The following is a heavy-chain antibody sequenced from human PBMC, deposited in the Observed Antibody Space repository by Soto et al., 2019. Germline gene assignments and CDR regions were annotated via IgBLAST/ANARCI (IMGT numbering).Heavy chain of an antibody. CDR3: ARAVRFGQRNFEY. V-gene: IGHV4-34*01. Sequence: QVQLQQWGAGLLKPSETLSLTCAVYGGSFSGYYWSWIRQPPGKGLEWIGEINHSGSTNYNPSLKSRVTISVDTSKHQFSLKLSSVTAADTAVYYCARAVRFGQRNFEYWGQGTLVTVSS. J-gene: IGHJ4*02. CDR1: GGSFSGYY. CDR2: INHSGST. D-gene: IGHD3-10*01.